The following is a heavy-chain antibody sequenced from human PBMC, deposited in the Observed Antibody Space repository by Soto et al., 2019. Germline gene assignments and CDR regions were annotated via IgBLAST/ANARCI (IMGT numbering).Heavy chain of an antibody. CDR3: ARAGNSGYADY. J-gene: IGHJ4*02. CDR2: IIPIFGTA. CDR1: GGTFSSYA. V-gene: IGHV1-69*13. D-gene: IGHD5-12*01. Sequence: GASVKVSCKASGGTFSSYAISWVRQAPGQGLEWMGGIIPIFGTANYAQRFQGRVTITADESTSTGYMELSSLRSEDTAVYYCARAGNSGYADYWGQGTLVTVSS.